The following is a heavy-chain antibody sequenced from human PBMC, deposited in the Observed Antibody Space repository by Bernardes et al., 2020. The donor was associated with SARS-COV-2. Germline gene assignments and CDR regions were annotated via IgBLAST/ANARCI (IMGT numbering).Heavy chain of an antibody. CDR2: IKVYNGDI. CDR1: GNTFIGDV. CDR3: ARKSVVGDTDGMDV. V-gene: IGHV1-3*01. J-gene: IGHJ6*02. Sequence: ASVKVSCKASGNTFIGDVVNWVRQAPGQRLEWMGWIKVYNGDIKYSQRFQGRVTITRDTSASIVYMEMRSLRSEDTAVYYCARKSVVGDTDGMDVWGQGTTVTVSS. D-gene: IGHD1-26*01.